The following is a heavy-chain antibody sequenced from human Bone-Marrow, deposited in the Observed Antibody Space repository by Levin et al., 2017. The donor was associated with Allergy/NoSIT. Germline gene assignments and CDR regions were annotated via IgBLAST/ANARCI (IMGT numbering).Heavy chain of an antibody. J-gene: IGHJ4*02. CDR2: INPKSGGT. V-gene: IGHV1-2*02. CDR3: ARVGGLLPSYYFDY. Sequence: GESLKISCKASGYTFTGYYMHWVRQTPGQGLEWMGWINPKSGGTNYAQNFQGRVTLTMNTSMSTAYMELSRLRSDDPGVYYCARVGGLLPSYYFDYWGQGSLVTVSS. CDR1: GYTFTGYY. D-gene: IGHD1-26*01.